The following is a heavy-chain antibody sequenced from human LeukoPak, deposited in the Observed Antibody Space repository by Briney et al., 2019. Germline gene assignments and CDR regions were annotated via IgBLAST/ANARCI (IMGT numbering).Heavy chain of an antibody. CDR2: FDPEDGET. CDR1: GYTLTELS. D-gene: IGHD6-13*01. V-gene: IGHV1-24*01. CDR3: ATQFLLGIAATDY. Sequence: ASVKVSCKVSGYTLTELSMHWVRQAPGKGLEWMRGFDPEDGETIYAQKFQGRVTMTEDTSTDTAYMELSSLRSEDTAVYYCATQFLLGIAATDYWGQGTLVTVSS. J-gene: IGHJ4*02.